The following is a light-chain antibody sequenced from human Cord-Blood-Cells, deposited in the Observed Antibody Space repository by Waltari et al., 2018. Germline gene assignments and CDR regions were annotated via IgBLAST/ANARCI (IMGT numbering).Light chain of an antibody. CDR1: QDISNY. CDR3: QQYDNLPLG. Sequence: DIQMTQSPSSLSASVGDRVTITCQASQDISNYLNWYQQKPWKAPKLLIYDASNLETGVPSRFSGSGSGTDFTFTISSLQPEVIATYYCQQYDNLPLGFGPGTKVDIK. CDR2: DAS. V-gene: IGKV1-33*01. J-gene: IGKJ3*01.